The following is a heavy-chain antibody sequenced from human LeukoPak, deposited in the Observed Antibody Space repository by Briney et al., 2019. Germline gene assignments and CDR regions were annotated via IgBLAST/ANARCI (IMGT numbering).Heavy chain of an antibody. CDR3: ARENGNFDY. Sequence: GGSLRLSCAASGFTFSSYAMHWVRQAPGKGLEWVAVISYDGSNKYYADSVKGLFTISRDNSKNTLYLQMNSLRAEDTAVYYCARENGNFDYWGQGTLVTVSS. CDR1: GFTFSSYA. V-gene: IGHV3-30*01. CDR2: ISYDGSNK. D-gene: IGHD4-17*01. J-gene: IGHJ4*02.